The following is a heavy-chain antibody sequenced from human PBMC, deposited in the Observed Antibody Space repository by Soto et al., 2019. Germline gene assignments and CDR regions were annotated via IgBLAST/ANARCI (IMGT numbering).Heavy chain of an antibody. J-gene: IGHJ6*02. D-gene: IGHD5-12*01. CDR3: ARESVDIVATTRVSGGMDV. CDR2: INPSGGST. CDR1: GYTFTSYY. Sequence: QVQLVQSGAEVKKPGASVKVSCKASGYTFTSYYMHWVRQAPGQGLEWMGIINPSGGSTSYAQKVQGIVTMTRDTSTSTVYMELSSLRSEDTAVYYCARESVDIVATTRVSGGMDVWGQGTTVTVSS. V-gene: IGHV1-46*01.